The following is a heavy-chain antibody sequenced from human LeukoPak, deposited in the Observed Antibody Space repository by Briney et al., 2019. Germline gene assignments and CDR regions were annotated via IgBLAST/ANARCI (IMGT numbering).Heavy chain of an antibody. CDR1: GGTFSSYA. CDR2: MIPILGIA. D-gene: IGHD2-15*01. Sequence: ASVKVSCKASGGTFSSYAISWVRQAPGQGLEWMGRMIPILGIANYAQKFQGRVTITADKSTSTAYMELSSLRSEDTAVYYCARERYCSGGSCYSDLNYWGQGTLVTVSS. J-gene: IGHJ4*02. V-gene: IGHV1-69*04. CDR3: ARERYCSGGSCYSDLNY.